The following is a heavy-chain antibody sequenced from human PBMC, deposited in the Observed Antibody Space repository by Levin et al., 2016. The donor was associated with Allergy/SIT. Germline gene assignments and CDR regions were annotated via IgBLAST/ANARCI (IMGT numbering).Heavy chain of an antibody. J-gene: IGHJ5*02. CDR2: ISSSGGST. V-gene: IGHV3-23*01. CDR1: GFTFSSYA. D-gene: IGHD3-3*01. Sequence: GGSLRLSCAASGFTFSSYAMSWVRQAPGKGLEWVSAISSSGGSTYYADSVKGRFTISRDNVNNSLFLQMHSLRDEDTALYYCARGYDFWSGPVFDHWGQGILVTVSS. CDR3: ARGYDFWSGPVFDH.